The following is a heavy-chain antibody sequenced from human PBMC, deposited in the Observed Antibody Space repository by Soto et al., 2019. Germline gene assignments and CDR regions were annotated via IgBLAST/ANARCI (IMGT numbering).Heavy chain of an antibody. D-gene: IGHD3-22*01. J-gene: IGHJ4*02. V-gene: IGHV3-30*18. CDR3: AEDSYYHDRTGYYIFDY. CDR1: GLTFSSYG. CDR2: ISYDGSNE. Sequence: PGGSLRLSCAASGLTFSSYGMHWVRQAPGKGLEWVAHISYDGSNEHYVDSVKGRFTISRDNSKNTLYLQMTSLRAEDTAVYYCAEDSYYHDRTGYYIFDYGGQGTLVTSPQ.